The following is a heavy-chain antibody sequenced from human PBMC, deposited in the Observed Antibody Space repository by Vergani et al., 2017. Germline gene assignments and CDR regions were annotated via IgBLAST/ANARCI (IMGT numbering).Heavy chain of an antibody. Sequence: EVQLLESGGDLVQPGKSLRLSCAASVFTFSSYTMNWVRRTPGKGLEWVSGILPGGKTYYADSVKGRFTISRDNSKKMVFLDMRSLTADDTAVYYCAKERVPDSRWNFDYWGQGTLVTVAS. CDR1: VFTFSSYT. CDR3: AKERVPDSRWNFDY. V-gene: IGHV3-23*01. D-gene: IGHD3-22*01. J-gene: IGHJ4*02. CDR2: ILPGGKT.